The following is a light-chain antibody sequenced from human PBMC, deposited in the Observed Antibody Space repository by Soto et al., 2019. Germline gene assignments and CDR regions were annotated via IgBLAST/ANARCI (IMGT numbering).Light chain of an antibody. CDR3: QQYGSSRFT. V-gene: IGKV3-20*01. Sequence: EIVLTQSPGTLSLSPGERATLSCRASQSISSSYLAWYQQKPGQAPRLLVYGAPSRATGIPARFSGSGSGTDFNLTISRLEPEDFAVYYCQQYGSSRFTFGPGTKVDIK. J-gene: IGKJ3*01. CDR2: GAP. CDR1: QSISSSY.